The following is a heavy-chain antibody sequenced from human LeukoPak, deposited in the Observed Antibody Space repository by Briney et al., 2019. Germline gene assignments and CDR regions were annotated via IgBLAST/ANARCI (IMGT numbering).Heavy chain of an antibody. CDR2: ISSSGSTI. CDR1: GFPFSSYA. J-gene: IGHJ4*02. Sequence: PGGSLRLSCAASGFPFSSYAMHWVRQAPGKGLEWVSYISSSGSTIYYADSVKGRFTISRDNAKNSLYLQMNSLRAEDTAVYYCARDLTPWFGETPDYWGQGTLVTVSS. V-gene: IGHV3-48*04. D-gene: IGHD3-10*01. CDR3: ARDLTPWFGETPDY.